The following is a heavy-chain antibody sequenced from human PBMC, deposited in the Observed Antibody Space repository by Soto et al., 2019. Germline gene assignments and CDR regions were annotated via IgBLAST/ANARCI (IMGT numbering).Heavy chain of an antibody. CDR3: ARLRFLESGYYYGMDV. Sequence: SLRLSCAASGFTFSSYEMNWVRQAPGKGLEWVSYISSSGSTIYYADSVKGRFTISRDNAKNSLYLQMNSLRAEDTAVYYCARLRFLESGYYYGMDVWGQGTTVTVSS. V-gene: IGHV3-48*03. D-gene: IGHD3-3*01. J-gene: IGHJ6*02. CDR1: GFTFSSYE. CDR2: ISSSGSTI.